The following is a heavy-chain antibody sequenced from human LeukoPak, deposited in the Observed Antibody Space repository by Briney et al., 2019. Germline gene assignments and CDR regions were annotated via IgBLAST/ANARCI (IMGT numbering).Heavy chain of an antibody. V-gene: IGHV1-24*01. J-gene: IGHJ4*02. CDR2: FDPEDGET. CDR3: ATVQGGDWNYGGGDY. Sequence: ASVKVSCKVSGYTLTELSMHWVRQAPGKGLEWMGGFDPEDGETIYAQKFQGRVTMTEDTSTDTAYMELSSLRSEDTAVYYCATVQGGDWNYGGGDYWGQRTLVTVSS. CDR1: GYTLTELS. D-gene: IGHD1-7*01.